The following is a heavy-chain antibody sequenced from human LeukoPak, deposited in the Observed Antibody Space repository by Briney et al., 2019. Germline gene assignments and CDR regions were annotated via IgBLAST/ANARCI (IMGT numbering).Heavy chain of an antibody. CDR3: ARDGYVDYYYYMDV. D-gene: IGHD5-18*01. J-gene: IGHJ6*03. Sequence: GGSLRLSCAASGFTFSRYSMNWVRQAPGKGLEWVSSISGSSIYKYYADSVKGRFTISRDNAKNTLYLQMNSLRAEDTAVYYCARDGYVDYYYYMDVWGKGTTVTVSS. CDR1: GFTFSRYS. V-gene: IGHV3-21*01. CDR2: ISGSSIYK.